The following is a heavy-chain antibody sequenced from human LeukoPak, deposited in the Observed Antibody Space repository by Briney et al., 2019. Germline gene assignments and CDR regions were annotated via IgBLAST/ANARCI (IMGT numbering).Heavy chain of an antibody. CDR3: ARAGVRKYYFDY. V-gene: IGHV4-59*01. CDR2: IYYSGST. CDR1: GGSISSYY. Sequence: SETLSLTCTVSGGSISSYYWSWIRQPPGKGLEWIGYIYYSGSTNYNPSLKGRVTISVDTSKNQFSLKLSSVTAADTAVYYCARAGVRKYYFDYWGQGTLVTVSS. D-gene: IGHD1-1*01. J-gene: IGHJ4*02.